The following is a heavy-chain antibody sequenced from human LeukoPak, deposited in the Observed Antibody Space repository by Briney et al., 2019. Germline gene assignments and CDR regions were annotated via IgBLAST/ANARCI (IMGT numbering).Heavy chain of an antibody. Sequence: SETLSLTGAVYGGSFSGFYWSWIRQPPGKGLEWIGKINHSGSTNYNPSLKSRLTISVDTSKNQFSLKLSSVTAADTAVYYCARGRAVASDYWGQGTLVTVSS. CDR2: INHSGST. J-gene: IGHJ4*02. CDR3: ARGRAVASDY. V-gene: IGHV4-34*01. CDR1: GGSFSGFY. D-gene: IGHD6-19*01.